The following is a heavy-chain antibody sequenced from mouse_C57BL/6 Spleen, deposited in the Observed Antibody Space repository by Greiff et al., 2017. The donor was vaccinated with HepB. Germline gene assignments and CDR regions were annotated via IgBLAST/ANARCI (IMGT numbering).Heavy chain of an antibody. CDR3: ARDGYLYYYAMDY. D-gene: IGHD2-2*01. V-gene: IGHV3-6*01. CDR1: GYSITSGYY. Sequence: EVKVEESGPGLVKPSQSLSLTCSVTGYSITSGYYWNWIRQFPGNKLEWMGYISYDGSNNYNPSLKNRISITRDTSKNQFFLKLNSVTTEDTATYYCARDGYLYYYAMDYWGQGTSVTVSS. CDR2: ISYDGSN. J-gene: IGHJ4*01.